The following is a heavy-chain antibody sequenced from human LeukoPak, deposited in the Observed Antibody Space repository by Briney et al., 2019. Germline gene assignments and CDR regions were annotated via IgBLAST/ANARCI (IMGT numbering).Heavy chain of an antibody. CDR3: AKDIDSSCQNSLCQH. CDR1: GFTFSSYA. Sequence: GGSLRLSCAASGFTFSSYAMSWVSQAPGKGLEWVSAISGSGGSTYYADSVKGRFTISRDNSQNTLYLQMNSLRAEDTAVYYCAKDIDSSCQNSLCQHWGQGTLVIVSS. J-gene: IGHJ1*01. D-gene: IGHD6-13*01. CDR2: ISGSGGST. V-gene: IGHV3-23*01.